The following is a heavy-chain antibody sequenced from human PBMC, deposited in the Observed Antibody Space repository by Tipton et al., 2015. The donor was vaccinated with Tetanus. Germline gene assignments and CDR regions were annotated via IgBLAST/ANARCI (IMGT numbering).Heavy chain of an antibody. V-gene: IGHV4-31*03. CDR1: GDSIRSGSHY. Sequence: TLSLTCNVSGDSIRSGSHYWNWIRQPPGKGLEWIGYIYYTWSTYYNPSPKGRVSISVDTSRNQFSLKLSSLTAADTPVYYCARPARGSVTVLAPAALDIWGPGTMVSVSS. J-gene: IGHJ3*02. D-gene: IGHD2-21*02. CDR3: ARPARGSVTVLAPAALDI. CDR2: IYYTWST.